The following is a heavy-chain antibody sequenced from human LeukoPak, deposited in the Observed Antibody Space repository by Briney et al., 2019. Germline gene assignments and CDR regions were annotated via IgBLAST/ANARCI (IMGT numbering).Heavy chain of an antibody. CDR1: GYTFTGYY. CDR3: ARDRQIVVVPAASAELDY. CDR2: INPNSSGT. J-gene: IGHJ4*02. D-gene: IGHD2-2*01. Sequence: ASVKVSCKASGYTFTGYYMHWVRQAPGQGLEWMGRINPNSSGTNYAQKFQGRVTMTRDTSISTAYMELSRLRSDDTAVYYCARDRQIVVVPAASAELDYWGQGTLVTVSS. V-gene: IGHV1-2*06.